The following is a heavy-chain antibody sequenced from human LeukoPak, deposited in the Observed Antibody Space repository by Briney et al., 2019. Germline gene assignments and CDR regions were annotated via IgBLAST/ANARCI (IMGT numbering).Heavy chain of an antibody. V-gene: IGHV3-30*03. CDR1: GFTFSSYG. J-gene: IGHJ6*02. Sequence: GGSLRLSCAASGFTFSSYGMHWVRQAPGKGLEWVAVISYDGSNKYYADSVKGRFTISRDNAKNSLYLQMNSLRAEDTAVYYCARGSMDVWGQGTTVTVSS. CDR2: ISYDGSNK. D-gene: IGHD3-10*01. CDR3: ARGSMDV.